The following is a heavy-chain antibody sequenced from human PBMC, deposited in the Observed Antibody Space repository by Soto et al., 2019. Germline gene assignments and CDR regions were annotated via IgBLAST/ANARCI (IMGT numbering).Heavy chain of an antibody. CDR1: GGPISSGGYY. V-gene: IGHV4-31*03. J-gene: IGHJ6*03. Sequence: SETLSLTCTVSGGPISSGGYYWSWIRQHPGKGLEWIGYIYYSGSTYYNPSLKSRVTISVDTSKNQFSLKLSSVTAADTAVYYCARVSVTLRLIYYYYYMDVWGKGTTVTVSS. CDR3: ARVSVTLRLIYYYYYMDV. D-gene: IGHD4-4*01. CDR2: IYYSGST.